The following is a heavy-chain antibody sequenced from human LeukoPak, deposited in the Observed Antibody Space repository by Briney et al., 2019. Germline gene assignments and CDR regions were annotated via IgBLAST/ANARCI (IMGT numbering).Heavy chain of an antibody. J-gene: IGHJ4*02. CDR3: ASYCSGGSCYNPSFDY. CDR1: GGSFSSYY. CDR2: IYYSGST. V-gene: IGHV4-59*12. Sequence: SETLSLTCTVSGGSFSSYYWSWIRQPPGRGLEWIGYIYYSGSTYYNPSLKSRVTISVDTSKNQFSLRLSSVTAADTAVYYCASYCSGGSCYNPSFDYWGQGTLVTVSS. D-gene: IGHD2-15*01.